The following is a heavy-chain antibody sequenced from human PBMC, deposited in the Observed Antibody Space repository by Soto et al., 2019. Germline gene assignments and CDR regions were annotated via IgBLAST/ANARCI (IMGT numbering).Heavy chain of an antibody. J-gene: IGHJ6*02. V-gene: IGHV3-30-3*01. CDR3: ARDSGDGYTEYRGIYYYYGMDV. D-gene: IGHD6-6*01. CDR2: ISYDGSNK. CDR1: GFTFSSYA. Sequence: GGSLRLSCAASGFTFSSYAMHWVRQAPGKGLEWVAVISYDGSNKYYADSVKGRFTISRDNSKNTLYLQMNSLRAEDTAVYYCARDSGDGYTEYRGIYYYYGMDVWGQGTTVTVSS.